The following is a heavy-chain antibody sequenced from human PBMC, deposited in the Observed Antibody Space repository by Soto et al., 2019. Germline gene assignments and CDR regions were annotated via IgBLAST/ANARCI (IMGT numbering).Heavy chain of an antibody. V-gene: IGHV3-30-3*01. D-gene: IGHD2-8*01. CDR3: ASLGEIVLMLYAIFGPEAFDI. CDR1: GFTFSSYA. CDR2: ISYDGSNK. J-gene: IGHJ3*02. Sequence: PGGSLRLSCAASGFTFSSYAMHWVRQAPGKGLEWVAVISYDGSNKYYADSVKGRVTISRDNSKNTLYLQMNSLRAEDTAVYYCASLGEIVLMLYAIFGPEAFDIWGQGTMVTVSS.